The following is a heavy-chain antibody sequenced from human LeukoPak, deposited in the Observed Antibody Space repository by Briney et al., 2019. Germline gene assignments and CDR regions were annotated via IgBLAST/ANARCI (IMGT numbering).Heavy chain of an antibody. D-gene: IGHD2-15*01. V-gene: IGHV4-34*01. CDR1: GGSFNNYY. CDR3: ARAVIVVAAATQRNWFDP. J-gene: IGHJ5*02. CDR2: INHSGST. Sequence: SETLSLTCAVYGGSFNNYYWSWIRQPPGKGLEWIGEINHSGSTNYNPSLKSRVTISVDTSKNQFSLKLSSVTAADTAVYYCARAVIVVAAATQRNWFDPWGQGTLVTVSS.